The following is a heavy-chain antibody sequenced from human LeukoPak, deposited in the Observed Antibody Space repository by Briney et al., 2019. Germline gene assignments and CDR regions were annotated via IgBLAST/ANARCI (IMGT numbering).Heavy chain of an antibody. J-gene: IGHJ3*02. CDR2: IYYSGST. V-gene: IGHV4-30-4*01. D-gene: IGHD1-1*01. Sequence: PSETLSLTCTVSGGSISSGDYYWSWIRQPPGKGLEWIGYIYYSGSTYYNPSLKSRVTISVHTSKNQFSLKLSSVTAADTAVYYCARVPPRNAFDIWDQGTMVTVSS. CDR3: ARVPPRNAFDI. CDR1: GGSISSGDYY.